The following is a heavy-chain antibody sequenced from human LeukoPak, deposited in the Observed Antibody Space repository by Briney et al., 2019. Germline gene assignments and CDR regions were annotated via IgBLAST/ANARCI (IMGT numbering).Heavy chain of an antibody. D-gene: IGHD2-2*01. V-gene: IGHV4-61*01. Sequence: SETLSLTCTVSGGSVSSGSYYWSWIRQPPGKGLEWIGYIYYSGSTNYNPSLKSRVTISVDTSKNQFSLKLSSVTAADTAVYYCARARRGYCSSTSCPTANDYWGQGTLVTVSS. CDR3: ARARRGYCSSTSCPTANDY. CDR1: GGSVSSGSYY. J-gene: IGHJ4*02. CDR2: IYYSGST.